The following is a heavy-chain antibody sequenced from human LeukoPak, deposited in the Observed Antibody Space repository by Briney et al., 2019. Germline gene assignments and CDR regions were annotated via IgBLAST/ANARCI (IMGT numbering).Heavy chain of an antibody. CDR2: ISSSSSYM. V-gene: IGHV3-21*04. D-gene: IGHD6-6*01. Sequence: PGGSLRLSCAASGFTFSSYSINWVRQAPGKGLEWVSSISSSSSYMYYADSVNGRFTISRDNAKDSLYLQMNSLRAEDTALYYCCRSLAAGAIPAFDSFDIWGQGTTVTVS. CDR3: CRSLAAGAIPAFDSFDI. CDR1: GFTFSSYS. J-gene: IGHJ3*02.